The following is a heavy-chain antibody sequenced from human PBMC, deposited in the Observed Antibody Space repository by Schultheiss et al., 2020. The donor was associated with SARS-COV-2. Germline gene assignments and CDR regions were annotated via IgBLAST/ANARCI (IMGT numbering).Heavy chain of an antibody. J-gene: IGHJ4*02. CDR3: ARGDLPRIAVAGQGFDY. CDR2: INHSGST. CDR1: GGSISSYY. D-gene: IGHD6-19*01. V-gene: IGHV4-34*01. Sequence: SETLSLTCTVSGGSISSYYWSWIRQPPGKGLEWIGEINHSGSTNYNPSLKSRVTISVDTSKNQFSLKLSSVTAADTAVYYCARGDLPRIAVAGQGFDYWGQGTLVTVSS.